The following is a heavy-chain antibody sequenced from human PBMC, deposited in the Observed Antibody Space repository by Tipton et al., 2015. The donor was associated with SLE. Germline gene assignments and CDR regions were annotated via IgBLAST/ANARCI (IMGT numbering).Heavy chain of an antibody. CDR3: ARGSLVVVPAAREYYYGLDV. CDR2: INRSGST. D-gene: IGHD2-2*01. CDR1: GGSFSGYY. V-gene: IGHV4-34*01. J-gene: IGHJ6*02. Sequence: TLSLTCAVYGGSFSGYYWSWIRQPPGKGLEWIGEINRSGSTNYNPSLKSRVTISVDTSKNQFSLKVSSVTAADTAVYYCARGSLVVVPAAREYYYGLDVWGQGP.